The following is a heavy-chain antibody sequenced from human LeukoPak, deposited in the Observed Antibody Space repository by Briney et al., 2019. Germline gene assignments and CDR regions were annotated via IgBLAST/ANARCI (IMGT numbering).Heavy chain of an antibody. V-gene: IGHV1-69*13. CDR1: VGTFSSYA. CDR2: IIPIFGTA. D-gene: IGHD3-10*01. J-gene: IGHJ3*02. CDR3: ARGRYGSGSQGYAFDI. Sequence: ASVKVSCKASVGTFSSYAISWVRQAPGQGLERMGGIIPIFGTANYAQKFQGRVTITADESTSTAYMELSSLRSEDTAVYYCARGRYGSGSQGYAFDIWGQGTMVTVSS.